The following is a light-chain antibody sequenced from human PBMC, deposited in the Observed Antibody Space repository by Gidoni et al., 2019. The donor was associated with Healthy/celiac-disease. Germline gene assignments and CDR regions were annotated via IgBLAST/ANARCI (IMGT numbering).Light chain of an antibody. CDR2: AAS. Sequence: AIQLPQSPSSLSASVGDRVTITCRASQGIRTDLGWYQQKPGKAPKLLIYAASSLQSGVPSRFSGSGSGTDFTLTISSLQPEDFATYYCLQDYNYPLTFGGGTKVEIK. J-gene: IGKJ4*01. V-gene: IGKV1-6*01. CDR3: LQDYNYPLT. CDR1: QGIRTD.